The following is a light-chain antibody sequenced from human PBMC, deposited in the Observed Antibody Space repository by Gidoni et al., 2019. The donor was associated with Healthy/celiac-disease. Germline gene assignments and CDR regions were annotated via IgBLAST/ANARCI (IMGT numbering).Light chain of an antibody. CDR2: AAS. V-gene: IGKV1-39*01. Sequence: DIQMTQSPSSLSASVGDRVTITCRASQSISSYLNWYQQKPGKAPKLLIYAASSLQRGVPSRFSGSRSGTDFTLTISSLQPEDFATYYCQQSYSTPPITCGQGTRLEMK. CDR1: QSISSY. J-gene: IGKJ5*01. CDR3: QQSYSTPPIT.